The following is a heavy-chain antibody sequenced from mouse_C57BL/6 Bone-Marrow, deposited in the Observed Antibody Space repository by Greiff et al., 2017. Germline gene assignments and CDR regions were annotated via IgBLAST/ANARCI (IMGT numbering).Heavy chain of an antibody. CDR3: ARIYYGYDGVAY. D-gene: IGHD2-2*01. V-gene: IGHV5-4*03. CDR2: ISDGGSYT. J-gene: IGHJ3*01. CDR1: GFTFSSYA. Sequence: DVMLVESGGGLVKPGGSLKLSCAASGFTFSSYAMSWVRQTPEKRLEWVATISDGGSYTYYPDNVKGRFTISRDNAKNNLYLQMSHLKSEDTAMYYCARIYYGYDGVAYWGQGTLVTVSA.